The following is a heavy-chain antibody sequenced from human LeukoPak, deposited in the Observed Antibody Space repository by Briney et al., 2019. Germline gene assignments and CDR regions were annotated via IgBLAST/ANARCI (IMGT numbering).Heavy chain of an antibody. Sequence: ASVKVACKVSGYTLTELSMHWVRQAPGKGLEWMGGFDPEDGETIYAQKFQGRVTMTEDTSTDTAYMELSSLRSEDTAVYYCATGGYSYPRIFDYWGQGTLVTVSS. D-gene: IGHD5-18*01. V-gene: IGHV1-24*01. CDR2: FDPEDGET. CDR1: GYTLTELS. CDR3: ATGGYSYPRIFDY. J-gene: IGHJ4*02.